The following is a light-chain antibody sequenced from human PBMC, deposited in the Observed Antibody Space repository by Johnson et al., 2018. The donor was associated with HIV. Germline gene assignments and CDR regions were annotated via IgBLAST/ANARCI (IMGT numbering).Light chain of an antibody. Sequence: QSVLTQPPSVSAAPGQKVTISCSGTSSNIRNNYVSWYQQLPGTAPKLLIYDNNKRPSGIPDRFSGSKSGTSATLGITGLQTGDDADYYCGRCDSSLRAYVLGTRNRVT. V-gene: IGLV1-51*01. J-gene: IGLJ1*01. CDR2: DNN. CDR1: SSNIRNNY. CDR3: GRCDSSLRAYV.